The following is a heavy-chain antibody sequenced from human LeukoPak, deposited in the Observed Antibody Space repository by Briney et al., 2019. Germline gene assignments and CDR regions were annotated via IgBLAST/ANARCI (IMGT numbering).Heavy chain of an antibody. CDR1: GYSSTSSW. J-gene: IGHJ6*02. Sequence: GESLKISCKGSGYSSTSSWIGWVRQMPGKGLEWMGIIYPGDSDTRYSPSFQGQVTISADKSISTAYLQWSSLKASDTAMYYCARHTILDVDTEVHGMDVWGQGTTVTVSS. D-gene: IGHD5-18*01. V-gene: IGHV5-51*01. CDR3: ARHTILDVDTEVHGMDV. CDR2: IYPGDSDT.